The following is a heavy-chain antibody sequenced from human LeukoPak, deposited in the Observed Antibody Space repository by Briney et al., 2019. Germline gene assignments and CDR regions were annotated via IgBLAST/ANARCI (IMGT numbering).Heavy chain of an antibody. CDR2: IIPILGIA. V-gene: IGHV1-69*04. D-gene: IGHD6-6*01. CDR1: GGTFSSYA. CDR3: ARGARRFDY. J-gene: IGHJ4*02. Sequence: GASVKVSCKASGGTFSSYAISWVRQAPGQGLEWMGRIIPILGIANYAQKFQGRVTITADKSTSTAYMELSSLRSEDTTVYYCARGARRFDYWGQGTLVTVSS.